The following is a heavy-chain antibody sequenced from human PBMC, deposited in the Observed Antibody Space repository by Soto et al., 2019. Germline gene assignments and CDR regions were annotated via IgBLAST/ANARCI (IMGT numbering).Heavy chain of an antibody. D-gene: IGHD3-16*02. Sequence: GGSLRLSCAASGFTFSSYAMAWVRQVPGTGLEWVSYISSSSGDTYYADSVKGRFTISRENAKNFLYLQMNSLRAEDTAAYYCARVIFTFMGVLVKTSDYWGQGTLVTVSP. CDR1: GFTFSSYA. CDR3: ARVIFTFMGVLVKTSDY. J-gene: IGHJ4*02. V-gene: IGHV3-21*05. CDR2: ISSSSGDT.